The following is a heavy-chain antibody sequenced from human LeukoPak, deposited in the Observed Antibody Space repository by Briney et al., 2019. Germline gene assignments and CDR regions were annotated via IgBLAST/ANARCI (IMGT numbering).Heavy chain of an antibody. J-gene: IGHJ4*02. CDR1: GGSISSSNW. CDR2: IYHSGST. Sequence: SGTLSLTCAVSGGSISSSNWWSWVRQPPGKGLEWIGEIYHSGSTNYNPSLKSRVTISADKSKNQFSLKLSSVTAADTAVYYCARSGGYFNFDYWGQGTLVTVSS. D-gene: IGHD3-10*01. CDR3: ARSGGYFNFDY. V-gene: IGHV4-4*02.